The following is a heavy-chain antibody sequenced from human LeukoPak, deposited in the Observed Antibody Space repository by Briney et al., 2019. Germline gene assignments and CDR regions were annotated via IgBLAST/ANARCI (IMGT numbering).Heavy chain of an antibody. CDR2: INPNTGGT. D-gene: IGHD5-24*01. V-gene: IGHV1-2*02. CDR1: GYTFTDYH. J-gene: IGHJ4*02. CDR3: ARGGHGHTQNDY. Sequence: ASVKVSCKASGYTFTDYHIHWVRQAPGQGLEWMGWINPNTGGTNYAQNFQGRVTMTRDTSITTSYMDLSSLLSDDTALYYCARGGHGHTQNDYWGQGALATVSS.